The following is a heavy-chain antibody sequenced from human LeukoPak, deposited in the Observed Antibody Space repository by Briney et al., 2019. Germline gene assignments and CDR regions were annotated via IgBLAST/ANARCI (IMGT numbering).Heavy chain of an antibody. V-gene: IGHV3-21*01. J-gene: IGHJ4*02. CDR1: GLTFSSYS. Sequence: GGSLRLSCAASGLTFSSYSMNWVRQVPGKGLEWVSSISGSSSYIYYADSVKGRFNISRDNAKKSLWLQMNSLRAEDTAVYYCAIGYCSSDNCPDYWGQGTLVTVSS. CDR2: ISGSSSYI. D-gene: IGHD2-15*01. CDR3: AIGYCSSDNCPDY.